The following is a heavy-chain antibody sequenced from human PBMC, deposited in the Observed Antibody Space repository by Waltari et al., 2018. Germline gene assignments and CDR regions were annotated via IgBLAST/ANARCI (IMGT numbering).Heavy chain of an antibody. Sequence: QVLPQQWGPGLLKPSATLSLTCVVYGGSSSAAYWNWIRQPPGKGLEWIGEIHPGGGTDYNPSLRSRVTISVETPKNQFSLRLTSVTAADTAVYYCVRGPDRAKQGYWGQGTLVSVSS. V-gene: IGHV4-34*01. CDR1: GGSSSAAY. J-gene: IGHJ4*02. CDR2: IHPGGGT. CDR3: VRGPDRAKQGY. D-gene: IGHD3-22*01.